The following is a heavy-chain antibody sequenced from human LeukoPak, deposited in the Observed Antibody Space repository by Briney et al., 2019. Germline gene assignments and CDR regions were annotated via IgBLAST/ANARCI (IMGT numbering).Heavy chain of an antibody. J-gene: IGHJ2*01. V-gene: IGHV3-73*01. D-gene: IGHD6-13*01. Sequence: PGGSLRLSCAASGFTFSGSAMHWVRQASGKGLEWVGRIRCKANSYATAYAASVKGRFTISRDDSKNTAYLQMNSLKTEDTAVYYCTTYSSNRYWYFDLWGRGTLVTVSS. CDR3: TTYSSNRYWYFDL. CDR2: IRCKANSYAT. CDR1: GFTFSGSA.